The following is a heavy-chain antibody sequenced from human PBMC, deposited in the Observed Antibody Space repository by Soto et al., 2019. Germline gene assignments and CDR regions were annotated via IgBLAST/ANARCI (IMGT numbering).Heavy chain of an antibody. CDR3: AREWATNDYYYYYGMDV. D-gene: IGHD5-12*01. CDR1: GFTFSSYA. V-gene: IGHV3-30-3*01. CDR2: ISYDGSNK. J-gene: IGHJ6*02. Sequence: QVPLVESGGGVVQPGRSLRLSCAASGFTFSSYAMHWVRQAPGKGLEWVAVISYDGSNKYYADSVKGRFTISRDNSKNTLYLQMNSLRAEDTAVYYCAREWATNDYYYYYGMDVWGQGTTVTVSS.